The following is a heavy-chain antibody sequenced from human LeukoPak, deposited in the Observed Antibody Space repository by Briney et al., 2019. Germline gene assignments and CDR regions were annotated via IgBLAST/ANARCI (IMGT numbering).Heavy chain of an antibody. CDR1: GFTFSSFA. CDR2: ISGSGGST. CDR3: AKYRRIWFGELLDY. Sequence: GGTLRLYSAASGFTFSSFAMSWVPQAPGKGREWGSAISGSGGSTYYADSVKGRFTISRDNSKNTLYLQMNSLRAEDTAVYYCAKYRRIWFGELLDYWGQGTLVTVSS. D-gene: IGHD3-10*01. V-gene: IGHV3-23*01. J-gene: IGHJ4*02.